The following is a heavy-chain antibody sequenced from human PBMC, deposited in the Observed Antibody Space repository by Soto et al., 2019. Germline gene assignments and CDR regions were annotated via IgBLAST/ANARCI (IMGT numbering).Heavy chain of an antibody. J-gene: IGHJ4*02. CDR2: IYYSGST. Sequence: SETLSLTCAVSGGSISSGGYSWSWIRQPPGKGLEWIGYIYYSGSTNYNPSLKSRVTISVDTSKNQFSLKLSSVTAADTAVYYCAREGRYFDWLLLPRLGYFDYWGQGTLVTVSS. CDR1: GGSISSGGYS. D-gene: IGHD3-9*01. CDR3: AREGRYFDWLLLPRLGYFDY. V-gene: IGHV4-61*08.